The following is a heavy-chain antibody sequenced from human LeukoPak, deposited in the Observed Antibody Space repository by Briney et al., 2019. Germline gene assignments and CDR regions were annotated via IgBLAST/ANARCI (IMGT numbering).Heavy chain of an antibody. CDR3: AKAPVTTCSGAYCYPFDY. Sequence: GGSLRLSCAASGFTFSSYSMSWVRQAPGKGLEWVSVISGGGGETFYADSVKGRFTISRDNSKNTLYLQMNSLRAEDAAVYYCAKAPVTTCSGAYCYPFDYWGQGTLVTVSS. CDR1: GFTFSSYS. D-gene: IGHD2-15*01. V-gene: IGHV3-23*01. CDR2: ISGGGGET. J-gene: IGHJ4*02.